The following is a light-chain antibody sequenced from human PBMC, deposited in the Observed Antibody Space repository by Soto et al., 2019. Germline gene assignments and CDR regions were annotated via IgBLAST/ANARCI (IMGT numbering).Light chain of an antibody. J-gene: IGKJ1*01. CDR3: QQYNSYPWT. CDR2: DAS. V-gene: IGKV1-5*01. CDR1: QTINNW. Sequence: DIQMTQSPSTLSASIGDRVTVTCRASQTINNWLAWYQQKPGKAPKLLIYDASTLEGEVPSRFGASRSGTDFTLTITSLQPDDSATYYCQQYNSYPWTFGQGTKVEI.